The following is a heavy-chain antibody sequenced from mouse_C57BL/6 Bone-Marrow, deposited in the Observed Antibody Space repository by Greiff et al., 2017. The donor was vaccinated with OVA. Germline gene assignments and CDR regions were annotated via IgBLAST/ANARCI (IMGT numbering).Heavy chain of an antibody. Sequence: QVQLQQPGAELVMPGASVKLSCKASGYTFTSYWMHWVKQRPGQGLEWIGEIDPSDSYTNYNQKFKGKSTLTVDKSSSTAYMQLSSLTSEDSAVYYCASGRPTVVAPFDYGGQGTTLTVSA. J-gene: IGHJ2*01. CDR2: IDPSDSYT. D-gene: IGHD1-1*01. V-gene: IGHV1-69*01. CDR3: ASGRPTVVAPFDY. CDR1: GYTFTSYW.